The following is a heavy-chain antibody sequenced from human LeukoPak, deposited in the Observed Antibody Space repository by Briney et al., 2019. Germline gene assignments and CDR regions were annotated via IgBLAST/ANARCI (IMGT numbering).Heavy chain of an antibody. V-gene: IGHV3-9*01. D-gene: IGHD6-19*01. CDR3: AKLAVAGPIDY. Sequence: GRSLRLSCATSGFTFDDYAMHWVRQAPGKGLEWVSGISWNRGSIGYADSVKGRFTIYRDNAKNSLYLQMNSLRAEDTALYYCAKLAVAGPIDYWGQGTLVTVSS. CDR2: ISWNRGSI. CDR1: GFTFDDYA. J-gene: IGHJ4*02.